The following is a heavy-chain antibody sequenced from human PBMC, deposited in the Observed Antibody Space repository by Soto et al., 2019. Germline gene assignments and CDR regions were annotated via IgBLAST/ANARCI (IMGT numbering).Heavy chain of an antibody. V-gene: IGHV3-23*01. CDR2: ISGSGGST. CDR1: GFSFSNYA. J-gene: IGHJ6*02. CDR3: AKDLVLSVTGYSSLYYYGMDV. D-gene: IGHD6-13*01. Sequence: PGGSLRLSCAASGFSFSNYAMSWVRQAPGKGLAWVSAISGSGGSTYYADSVKGRFTISRDNSKNTLYLQMNSLRAEDTAVYYCAKDLVLSVTGYSSLYYYGMDVWGQGTTVTVSS.